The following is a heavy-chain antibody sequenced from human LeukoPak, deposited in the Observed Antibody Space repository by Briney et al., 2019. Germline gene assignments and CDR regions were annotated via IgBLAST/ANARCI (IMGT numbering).Heavy chain of an antibody. J-gene: IGHJ5*02. CDR1: GFTFSSYS. CDR2: ISSSSSYI. Sequence: GGSLRLSCAASGFTFSSYSMNWVRQAPGKGLEWVSSISSSSSYIYYADSVKGRFTIFRDNAKNSLYLQMNSLRAEDTAVYYCARRFIFTRSNWFDPWGQGTLVTVSS. CDR3: ARRFIFTRSNWFDP. D-gene: IGHD2-21*01. V-gene: IGHV3-21*01.